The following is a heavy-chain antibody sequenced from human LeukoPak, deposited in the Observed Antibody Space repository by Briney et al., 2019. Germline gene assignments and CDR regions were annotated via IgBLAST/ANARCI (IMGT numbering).Heavy chain of an antibody. Sequence: SETLSLTCAVSGYSISNGYYWGWIRQPPGKGLEWIGNIYHSGNTYYNPSLKTRVTISVGTSKNQFSLKLRSVTAADTAVYYCARLPPYSSSSYYFDYWGQGTLVTVSS. V-gene: IGHV4-38-2*01. J-gene: IGHJ4*02. CDR3: ARLPPYSSSSYYFDY. CDR1: GYSISNGYY. CDR2: IYHSGNT. D-gene: IGHD6-6*01.